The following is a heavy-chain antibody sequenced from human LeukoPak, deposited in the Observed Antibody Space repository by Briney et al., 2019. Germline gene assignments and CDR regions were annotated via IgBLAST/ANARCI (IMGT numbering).Heavy chain of an antibody. Sequence: GGSVRLSCAASGFTFSDFWMHWVRQAPGKGLVWVSRINSGGTVTNYADSVKGRLTISRDNAKNTLYLQMNSLRAEDTAVYYCARDLDTYVVLTAYDTFDIWGQGTMVTVSS. V-gene: IGHV3-74*01. CDR3: ARDLDTYVVLTAYDTFDI. CDR1: GFTFSDFW. CDR2: INSGGTVT. D-gene: IGHD2-21*02. J-gene: IGHJ3*02.